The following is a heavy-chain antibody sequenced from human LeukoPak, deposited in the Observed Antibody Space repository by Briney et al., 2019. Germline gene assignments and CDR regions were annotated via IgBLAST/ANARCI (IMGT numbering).Heavy chain of an antibody. D-gene: IGHD3-22*01. J-gene: IGHJ4*02. Sequence: SGGSLRLSCAASGFTFDDYAMHWVRQAPGKGLEWVSGISWNSGSIGYADSVKGRFTISRDNAKNSLYLQMNSLRAEDTAVYYCARRQGSYFDTSGYYYGWGQGTLVTVSS. CDR3: ARRQGSYFDTSGYYYG. V-gene: IGHV3-9*01. CDR1: GFTFDDYA. CDR2: ISWNSGSI.